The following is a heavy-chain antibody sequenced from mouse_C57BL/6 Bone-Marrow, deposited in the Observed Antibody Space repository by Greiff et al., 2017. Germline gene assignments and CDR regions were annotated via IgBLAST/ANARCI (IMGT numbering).Heavy chain of an antibody. Sequence: VQLQQSGAELARPGASVKLSCKASGYTFTSYGISWVKQRTGQGLEWIGEIYPRSGNTYYNEKFKGKATLTADKSSSTAYMELRSLTSEDSAVYICAEIYYYGSSYYDAIDYWGQGTSVTVSS. J-gene: IGHJ4*01. D-gene: IGHD1-1*01. CDR1: GYTFTSYG. V-gene: IGHV1-81*01. CDR3: AEIYYYGSSYYDAIDY. CDR2: IYPRSGNT.